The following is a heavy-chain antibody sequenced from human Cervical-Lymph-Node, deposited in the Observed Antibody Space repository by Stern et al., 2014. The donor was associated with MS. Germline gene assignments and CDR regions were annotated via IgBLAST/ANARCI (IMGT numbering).Heavy chain of an antibody. CDR3: ARGVMVAATYAYDI. D-gene: IGHD2-15*01. CDR1: GFTFSTYW. Sequence: EVQLLESGGGLVQPGGSLRLSCAASGFTFSTYWMHWVRQAPGKGLVWVSRINSDERSTTYADSVKGRFSISRDNDKNTLYLQMNSLRAEDTAVYYCARGVMVAATYAYDIWGQGTMVTISS. J-gene: IGHJ3*02. CDR2: INSDERST. V-gene: IGHV3-74*02.